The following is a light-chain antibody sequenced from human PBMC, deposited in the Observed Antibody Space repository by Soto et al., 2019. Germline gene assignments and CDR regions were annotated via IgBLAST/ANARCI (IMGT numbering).Light chain of an antibody. V-gene: IGKV3-15*01. J-gene: IGKJ4*01. CDR2: GAS. CDR1: QSVSSN. CDR3: QQYSSWQRFT. Sequence: EIVMTQSPATLSVSPGERATLSCRASQSVSSNLAWYQQKPGQAPRLLIYGASTRATGIPARFSGSESGTEGTLTISSLRSEGFSVLYCQQYSSWQRFTSGGVPKVEIK.